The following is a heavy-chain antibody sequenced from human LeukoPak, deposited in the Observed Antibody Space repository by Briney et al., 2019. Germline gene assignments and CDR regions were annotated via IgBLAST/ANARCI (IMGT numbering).Heavy chain of an antibody. CDR3: AKGSPLDLGAGESYYYGMGV. CDR2: ISSSGGST. CDR1: GLTFSSCA. J-gene: IGHJ6*02. D-gene: IGHD3-10*01. V-gene: IGHV3-23*01. Sequence: GGSLRLSCAASGLTFSSCAMSWVRQAPGKGLEWVSGISSSGGSTHCADSVKGRFTISRDNSKHTLFLQMSSLRAEGTAVYYCAKGSPLDLGAGESYYYGMGVWGQGTTVTVSS.